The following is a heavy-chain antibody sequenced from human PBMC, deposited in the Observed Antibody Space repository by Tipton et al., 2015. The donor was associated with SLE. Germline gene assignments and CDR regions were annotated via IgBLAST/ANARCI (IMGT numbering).Heavy chain of an antibody. V-gene: IGHV4-38-2*01. Sequence: LRLSCAVSSYSISSGYYWGWIRQPPGKGLEWIGSIYHSGSTYYNPSLKSRVTISVDTSKNQFSLKLSSVTAADTAVYYCARLTGDGPDYWGQGTLVTVSS. CDR3: ARLTGDGPDY. CDR1: SYSISSGYY. J-gene: IGHJ4*02. CDR2: IYHSGST. D-gene: IGHD7-27*01.